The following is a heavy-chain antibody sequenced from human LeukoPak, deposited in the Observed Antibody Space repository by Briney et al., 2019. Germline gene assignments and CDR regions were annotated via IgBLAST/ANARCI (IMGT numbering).Heavy chain of an antibody. CDR3: ARHLLWYIDGPTPYYIDY. CDR2: IYYSGIT. V-gene: IGHV4-59*08. D-gene: IGHD5-18*01. Sequence: SESLSPTCTVAGGSISTYYWSWIRQPPGMRLEWIGYIYYSGITNYSPSLKSRGTLSVDTFQNQFSLKLSSVTAADTAVYYCARHLLWYIDGPTPYYIDYWGQGILVAVSS. J-gene: IGHJ4*02. CDR1: GGSISTYY.